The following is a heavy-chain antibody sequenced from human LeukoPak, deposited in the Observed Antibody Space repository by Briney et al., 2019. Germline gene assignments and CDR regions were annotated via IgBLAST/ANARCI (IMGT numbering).Heavy chain of an antibody. V-gene: IGHV1-2*02. CDR3: ARTGLRFLGAVV. D-gene: IGHD3-3*01. J-gene: IGHJ4*02. Sequence: GSSVKVSCKASGGTFSSYAISWVRQAPGQGLEWMGWINPNSGGTNYAQRFQGRVTMTRDTSISTAYMELSRLRSDDTAVYYCARTGLRFLGAVVWGQGTLVTVSS. CDR1: GGTFSSYA. CDR2: INPNSGGT.